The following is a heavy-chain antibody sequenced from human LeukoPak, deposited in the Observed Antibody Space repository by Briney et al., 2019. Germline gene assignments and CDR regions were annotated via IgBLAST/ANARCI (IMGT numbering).Heavy chain of an antibody. V-gene: IGHV3-21*01. J-gene: IGHJ4*02. CDR1: GFTFSSYS. D-gene: IGHD3-16*01. CDR2: IIISSSYI. Sequence: GGSLRLSCAASGFTFSSYSMNWVRQAPGKGLEWVSSIIISSSYIYYADSVKGRCTISRDNAKNSLYLQMNSLRAEDTAVYYCARDHSDYVWGSSYDYWGQGTLVTVSS. CDR3: ARDHSDYVWGSSYDY.